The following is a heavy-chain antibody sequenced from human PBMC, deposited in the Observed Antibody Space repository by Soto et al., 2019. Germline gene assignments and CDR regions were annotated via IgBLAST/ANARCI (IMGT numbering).Heavy chain of an antibody. V-gene: IGHV3-11*05. J-gene: IGHJ3*02. CDR1: GFTFSDYY. D-gene: IGHD6-19*01. Sequence: QVQLVESGGGLVKPGGSLRLSCAASGFTFSDYYMSWIRQAPGKGLEWVSYISSSSSYTNYADSVKGRFTISRDNAKNSRYLQMNRLRAEDTAVYYCARTIAVAGTGAAFDIWGQGTMVTVSS. CDR2: ISSSSSYT. CDR3: ARTIAVAGTGAAFDI.